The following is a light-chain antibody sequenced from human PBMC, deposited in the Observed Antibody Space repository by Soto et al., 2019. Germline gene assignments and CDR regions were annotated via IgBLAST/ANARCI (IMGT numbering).Light chain of an antibody. CDR2: GTS. CDR3: QQYNDWLPLT. J-gene: IGKJ4*01. Sequence: EIVMTQSPATLSVSPWEIATLSCGASQSVNINLAWYQQKPGQAPRLLIYGTSTRATGVPARFSGSGSGTEFTLPISNLQSEDFAVYYCQQYNDWLPLTFGGGTRWIS. CDR1: QSVNIN. V-gene: IGKV3-15*01.